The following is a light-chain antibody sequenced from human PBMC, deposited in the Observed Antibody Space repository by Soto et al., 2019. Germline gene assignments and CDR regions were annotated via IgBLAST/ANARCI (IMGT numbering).Light chain of an antibody. Sequence: EIVLTQSPGTLSLSPGERATLSCRASQSVISNYLAWYQQKPGLAPRLLIYGVSIRATGMPDRFSGSGSGTDFTLTISRLEPEDFAVYYCLQYGRSPKTFGEGTKVDIK. CDR3: LQYGRSPKT. CDR2: GVS. J-gene: IGKJ1*01. V-gene: IGKV3-20*01. CDR1: QSVISNY.